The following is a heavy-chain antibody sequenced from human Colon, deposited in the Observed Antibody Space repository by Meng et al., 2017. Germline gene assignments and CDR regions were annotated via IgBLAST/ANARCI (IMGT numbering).Heavy chain of an antibody. CDR1: GFSFSNYG. V-gene: IGHV3-23*01. CDR3: AKDLGYSDGWTTPTNDDY. D-gene: IGHD6-19*01. Sequence: GGSLRLSCAASGFSFSNYGMYWVRQAPGKGLEWVSTINRGGENTHYADSVKGRFTISRDNSKNTLYLQMNSLRVEDTAIYYCAKDLGYSDGWTTPTNDDYWGQGTLVTVSS. CDR2: INRGGENT. J-gene: IGHJ4*02.